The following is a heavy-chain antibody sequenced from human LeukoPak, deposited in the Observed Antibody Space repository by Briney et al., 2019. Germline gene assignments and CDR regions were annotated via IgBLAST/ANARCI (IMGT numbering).Heavy chain of an antibody. CDR3: ARTADYGDYFDY. Sequence: SETLSLTCAVYGGSFSGYYWSWIRQPPGKGLEWIGEINHSGSTYYNPSLKSRVTISVDRSKNQFSLKLSSVTAADTAVYYCARTADYGDYFDYWGQGTLVTVSS. CDR2: INHSGST. J-gene: IGHJ4*02. CDR1: GGSFSGYY. V-gene: IGHV4-34*01. D-gene: IGHD4-17*01.